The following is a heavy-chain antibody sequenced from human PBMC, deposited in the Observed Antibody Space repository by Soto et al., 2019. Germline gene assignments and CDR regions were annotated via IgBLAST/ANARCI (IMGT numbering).Heavy chain of an antibody. CDR1: GGTFSSYT. Sequence: QVQLVQSGAEVKKPGSSVKVSCKASGGTFSSYTISWVRQAPGQGLEWMGRIIPILGIANYAQKFQGRVTITADKSTSTAYMELSSLRSEDTAVYYCARDNYDILTRYYTPIDYWGQGTLVTVSS. J-gene: IGHJ4*02. CDR3: ARDNYDILTRYYTPIDY. CDR2: IIPILGIA. D-gene: IGHD3-9*01. V-gene: IGHV1-69*08.